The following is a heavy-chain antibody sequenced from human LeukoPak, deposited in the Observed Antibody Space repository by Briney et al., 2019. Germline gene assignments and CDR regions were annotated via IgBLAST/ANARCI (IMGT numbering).Heavy chain of an antibody. CDR3: VGGHDHIWGMSDY. CDR2: IFHTGST. Sequence: PSETLSLTCAVSGGSFTVYYWSWIGQSPGQGLEWIGEIFHTGSTIYNPSLESRVTISVDTSKSQFSLNLNSVTAADTAVYYCVGGHDHIWGMSDYWGRGTQVTVSS. CDR1: GGSFTVYY. J-gene: IGHJ4*02. D-gene: IGHD3-16*01. V-gene: IGHV4-34*01.